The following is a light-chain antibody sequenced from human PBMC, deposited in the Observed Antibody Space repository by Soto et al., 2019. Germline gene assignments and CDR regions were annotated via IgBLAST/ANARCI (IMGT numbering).Light chain of an antibody. CDR1: QSVSSDY. J-gene: IGKJ4*01. V-gene: IGKV3-20*01. Sequence: EIVLTQPPGTLSLSPGERATLSCRASQSVSSDYLAWYQQKPGQAPRLLIYGASSRATVIPDRFSGSGSGTDFTLTISRLEPEDFAVYYCQQYGSSPLTFGGGTKVEIK. CDR3: QQYGSSPLT. CDR2: GAS.